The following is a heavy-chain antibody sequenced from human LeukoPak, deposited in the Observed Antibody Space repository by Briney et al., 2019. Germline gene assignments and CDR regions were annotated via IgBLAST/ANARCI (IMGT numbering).Heavy chain of an antibody. V-gene: IGHV3-23*01. D-gene: IGHD3-3*01. Sequence: GGSLRLSCAASGFTFSSYAMSWVRQAPGKGLEWVSAIIGSGGNTYYADSVKGRFTISRDNSKNQLYLQMNSVRAEDTAVYYCAKDWSITIFGVAFDYWGQGTLVTVSS. CDR1: GFTFSSYA. CDR2: IIGSGGNT. CDR3: AKDWSITIFGVAFDY. J-gene: IGHJ4*02.